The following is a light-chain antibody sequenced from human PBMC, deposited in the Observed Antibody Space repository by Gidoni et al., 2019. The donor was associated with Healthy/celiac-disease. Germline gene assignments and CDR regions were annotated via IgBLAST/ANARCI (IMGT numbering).Light chain of an antibody. CDR1: SSNIGAGYD. J-gene: IGLJ2*01. CDR3: QSYDSSLSGHVV. CDR2: GNS. V-gene: IGLV1-40*01. Sequence: SVLTQPPSVSGAPGPRVTISCTGSSSNIGAGYDVHWYQQLPGTAPKLLIYGNSNRPSGVPDRFSGAKSGTSAALAITGLQDEDEADYYCQSYDSSLSGHVVFGGGTKLTVL.